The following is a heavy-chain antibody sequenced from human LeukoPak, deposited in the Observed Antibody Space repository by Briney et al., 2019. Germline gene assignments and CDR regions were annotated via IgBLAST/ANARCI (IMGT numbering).Heavy chain of an antibody. V-gene: IGHV3-23*01. CDR1: GFTFSSYA. D-gene: IGHD3-3*01. CDR2: ISGSGGST. CDR3: AKARVPILRFLEWLLSLDY. J-gene: IGHJ4*02. Sequence: GGSLRLSCAASGFTFSSYAMSWVRQAPGKGLEWVSAISGSGGSTYYADSVKDRFTISRDNSKNTLYLQMNSLRAEDTAVYYCAKARVPILRFLEWLLSLDYWGQGTLVTVSS.